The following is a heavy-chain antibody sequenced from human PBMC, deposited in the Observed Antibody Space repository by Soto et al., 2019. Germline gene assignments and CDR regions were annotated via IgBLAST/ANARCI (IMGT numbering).Heavy chain of an antibody. CDR1: GGSISSGDYY. CDR3: ARAPTVVPATPPCFDP. CDR2: IYYRGST. Sequence: SETLSLTCTVSGGSISSGDYYWSWIRQPPGKGLEWIGYIYYRGSTYYNPSLKSRVTISVDTSKNQFSLKLSSVTAADTAVYYCARAPTVVPATPPCFDPWGQGTLVTVSS. J-gene: IGHJ5*02. V-gene: IGHV4-30-4*01. D-gene: IGHD2-15*01.